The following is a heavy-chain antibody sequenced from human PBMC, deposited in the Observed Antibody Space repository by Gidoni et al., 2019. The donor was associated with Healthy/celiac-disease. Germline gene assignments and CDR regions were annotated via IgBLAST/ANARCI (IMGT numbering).Heavy chain of an antibody. D-gene: IGHD2-21*02. Sequence: CPASGFTFSSYWMSWVRQAQGKGLEWVANIKQDGSEKYYVDSVKGRFTISRDNAKNSLYLQMNSLRAEDTAVYYCARDSTSGGNSDAFDIWGQGTMVTVSS. CDR3: ARDSTSGGNSDAFDI. J-gene: IGHJ3*02. V-gene: IGHV3-7*04. CDR1: GFTFSSYW. CDR2: IKQDGSEK.